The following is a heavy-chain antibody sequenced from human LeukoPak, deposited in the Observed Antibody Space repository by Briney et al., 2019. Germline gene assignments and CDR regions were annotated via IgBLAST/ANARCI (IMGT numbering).Heavy chain of an antibody. J-gene: IGHJ4*02. CDR3: ARSELNDYFKY. D-gene: IGHD1-7*01. CDR2: ISQSGNT. CDR1: GYSISSGYD. Sequence: SETLSLTCTVSGYSISSGYDWGWMRQAPGKGLEWLGSISQSGNTYNNPSLKSRVTLSVDTSKNQVSLQMTSVTAADTAMCYCARSELNDYFKYWGQGILVTVST. V-gene: IGHV4-38-2*02.